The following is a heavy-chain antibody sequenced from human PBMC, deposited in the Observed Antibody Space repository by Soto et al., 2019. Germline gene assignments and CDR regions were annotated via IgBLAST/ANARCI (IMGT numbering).Heavy chain of an antibody. D-gene: IGHD3-22*01. CDR1: GYTFTSYG. Sequence: ASVKVSCKASGYTFTSYGISWVRQAPGQGLEWMGWINPNSGGTNYAQKFQGWVTMTRDTSISTAYMELSRLRSDDTAVYYCARDGGGDYYYDSSGYLYWGQGTLVTVSS. V-gene: IGHV1-2*04. J-gene: IGHJ4*02. CDR3: ARDGGGDYYYDSSGYLY. CDR2: INPNSGGT.